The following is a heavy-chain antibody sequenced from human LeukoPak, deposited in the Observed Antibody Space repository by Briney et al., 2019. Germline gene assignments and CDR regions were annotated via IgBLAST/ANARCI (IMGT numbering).Heavy chain of an antibody. D-gene: IGHD4-23*01. Sequence: GGSLRLSCSASGFTFNNYAMHWVRQAPGKGLEYVSVINSNGGSTFYADSVKGRFTISRDNSKNTLYLQMNSLRAEDTAVYYCAKSGGSGSDYWGQGTLVTVSS. V-gene: IGHV3-64*04. CDR3: AKSGGSGSDY. CDR2: INSNGGST. J-gene: IGHJ4*02. CDR1: GFTFNNYA.